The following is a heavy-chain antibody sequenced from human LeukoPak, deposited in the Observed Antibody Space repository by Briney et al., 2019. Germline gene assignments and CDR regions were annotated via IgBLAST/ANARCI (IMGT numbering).Heavy chain of an antibody. CDR3: ARSYCTNGVCSSFDY. CDR2: INLNSGGT. CDR1: GYTFTGYY. J-gene: IGHJ4*02. D-gene: IGHD2-8*01. V-gene: IGHV1-2*02. Sequence: ASVKVSCKASGYTFTGYYMHWVRQAPGQGLEWMGWINLNSGGTNYAQKFQGRVTMTRDTSISTAYMELSRLRSDDTAVYYCARSYCTNGVCSSFDYWGQGTLVTVSS.